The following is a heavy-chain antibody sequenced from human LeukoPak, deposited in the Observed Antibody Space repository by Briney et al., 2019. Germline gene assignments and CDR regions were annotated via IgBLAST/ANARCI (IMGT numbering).Heavy chain of an antibody. J-gene: IGHJ4*02. CDR3: ARDGRDGYNSAWDY. CDR2: IIPIFGTA. D-gene: IGHD5-24*01. V-gene: IGHV1-69*13. CDR1: GYTFTSYA. Sequence: GASVEVSCKASGYTFTSYAISWVRQAPGQGLEWMGGIIPIFGTANYAQKFQGRVTITADESTSTAYMELSSLRSEDTAVYYCARDGRDGYNSAWDYWGQGTLVTVSS.